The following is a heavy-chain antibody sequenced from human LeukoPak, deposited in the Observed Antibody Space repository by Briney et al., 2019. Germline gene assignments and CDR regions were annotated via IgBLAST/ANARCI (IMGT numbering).Heavy chain of an antibody. D-gene: IGHD6-19*01. CDR2: IYYSGST. Sequence: SETLCLTCTVPGDSISSFYWSWIRQPPGKGLEWIGNIYYSGSTNYNPSLKSRVTISVDTSKNQFSLKLSSVTAADTAVYYCAAGIAVAGSYYFDYWGQGTLVTVSS. J-gene: IGHJ4*02. CDR3: AAGIAVAGSYYFDY. V-gene: IGHV4-59*01. CDR1: GDSISSFY.